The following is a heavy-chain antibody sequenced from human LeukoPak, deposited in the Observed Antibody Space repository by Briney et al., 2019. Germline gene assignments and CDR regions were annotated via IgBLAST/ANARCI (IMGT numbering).Heavy chain of an antibody. CDR3: AKSDPLMTAAGIFDY. V-gene: IGHV3-23*01. D-gene: IGHD6-25*01. J-gene: IGHJ4*02. CDR2: ISGSTGST. CDR1: GFRFSTYA. Sequence: PGGSLRLSCAASGFRFSTYAMSWVRQATGKGLEWISGISGSTGSTYYADSVKGRFTISRDNSKNTLYLQMNTLRAEDTAVYYCAKSDPLMTAAGIFDYWGQGTLVTVS.